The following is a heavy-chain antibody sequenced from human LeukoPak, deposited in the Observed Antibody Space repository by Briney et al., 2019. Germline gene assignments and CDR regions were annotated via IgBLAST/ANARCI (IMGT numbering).Heavy chain of an antibody. CDR1: GGSFSGYY. J-gene: IGHJ4*02. CDR3: ASYGSGSYYNVLDY. D-gene: IGHD3-10*01. V-gene: IGHV4-34*01. CDR2: IYYSGST. Sequence: PSETLSLTCAVYGGSFSGYYWSWIRQPPGKGLEWIGSIYYSGSTYYNPSLKSRVTISVDTSKNQFSLKLSSVTAADTAVYYCASYGSGSYYNVLDYWGQGTLVTVSS.